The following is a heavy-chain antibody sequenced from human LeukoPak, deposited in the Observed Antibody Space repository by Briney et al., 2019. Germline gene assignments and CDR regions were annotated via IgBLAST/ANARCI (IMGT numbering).Heavy chain of an antibody. V-gene: IGHV3-23*01. D-gene: IGHD6-19*01. CDR2: ISGSGGST. CDR3: AKVPAGAVAGSYYYMDV. Sequence: GGSLRLSCAASGFTFSSYAMSWVRQAPGKGLEWVSAISGSGGSTYYADSVKGRFTISRDNSKNTLYLQMNSLRAEDTAVYYCAKVPAGAVAGSYYYMDVWGKGTTVTVSS. J-gene: IGHJ6*03. CDR1: GFTFSSYA.